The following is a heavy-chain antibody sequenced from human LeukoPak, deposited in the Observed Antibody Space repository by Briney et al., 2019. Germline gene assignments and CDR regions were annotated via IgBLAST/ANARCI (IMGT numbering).Heavy chain of an antibody. V-gene: IGHV4-34*01. D-gene: IGHD6-13*01. Sequence: SETLSLTCAVYGGSFSGYYWSWIRQPPGKGLEWIGEINRSGSTNYNPSLKSRVTISVDTSKNQFSLKLSSVTAADTAVYYCARVGSSWYYFDYWGQGTLVTVSS. CDR2: INRSGST. CDR3: ARVGSSWYYFDY. CDR1: GGSFSGYY. J-gene: IGHJ4*02.